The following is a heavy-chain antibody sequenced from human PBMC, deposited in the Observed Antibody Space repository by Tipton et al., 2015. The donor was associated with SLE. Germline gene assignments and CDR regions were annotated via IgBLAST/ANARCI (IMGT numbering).Heavy chain of an antibody. CDR3: ARDLTGDLDY. J-gene: IGHJ4*01. V-gene: IGHV3-48*03. D-gene: IGHD1-20*01. CDR2: INTDGTTK. Sequence: SLRLSCAASGFTFSSYEMNWVRQAPGKGLEWISYINTDGTTKYYAESVQGRCTISRDSAKNSLFLQMDSLRAEDTSVYYCARDLTGDLDYWGHGTLVTVSS. CDR1: GFTFSSYE.